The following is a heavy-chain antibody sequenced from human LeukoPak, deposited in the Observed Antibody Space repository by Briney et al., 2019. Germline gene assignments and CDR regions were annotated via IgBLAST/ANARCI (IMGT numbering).Heavy chain of an antibody. J-gene: IGHJ4*02. V-gene: IGHV1-2*02. CDR2: INPNSGGT. Sequence: GASVKVSCKASGYTFTGYYMHWVRQAPGQGLEWMGWINPNSGGTNYAQKFQGRVTMTRDTSISTAYMELSRLRSDDTAVYYCARDWAVAGTDEDYWGQGTLVTVSS. CDR1: GYTFTGYY. CDR3: ARDWAVAGTDEDY. D-gene: IGHD6-19*01.